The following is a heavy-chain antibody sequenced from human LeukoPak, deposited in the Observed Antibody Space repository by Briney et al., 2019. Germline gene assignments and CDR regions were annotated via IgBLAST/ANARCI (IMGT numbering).Heavy chain of an antibody. CDR2: IRGSGGST. D-gene: IGHD1-14*01. V-gene: IGHV3-23*01. J-gene: IGHJ6*03. CDR3: AKDFPILSTTQNYYYYMDV. CDR1: GFTFSSYA. Sequence: PGGSLRLSCAASGFTFSSYAMSWVRQAPGKGLEWVSAIRGSGGSTHYADSVKGRFTISRDNSKNTLYLQMNSLRAEDTAVYYCAKDFPILSTTQNYYYYMDVWGKGTTVTVSS.